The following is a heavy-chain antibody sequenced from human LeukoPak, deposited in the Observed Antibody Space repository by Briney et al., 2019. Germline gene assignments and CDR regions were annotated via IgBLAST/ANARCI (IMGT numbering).Heavy chain of an antibody. Sequence: GASVKVSCKASGGTFSSYAISWVRQAPGQGLEWMGRIIPILGIANYAQKFQGRVTITADKSTSTAYMELSSLRSEDTAVYYCARGGRDWTSYYFDYWGQGTLVTVSS. CDR3: ARGGRDWTSYYFDY. D-gene: IGHD2-21*01. CDR1: GGTFSSYA. CDR2: IIPILGIA. J-gene: IGHJ4*02. V-gene: IGHV1-69*04.